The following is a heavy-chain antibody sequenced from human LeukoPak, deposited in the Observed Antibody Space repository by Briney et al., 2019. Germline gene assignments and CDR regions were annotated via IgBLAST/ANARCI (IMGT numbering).Heavy chain of an antibody. CDR3: ARLRREWLRLQSLYYYYMDV. D-gene: IGHD5-12*01. CDR2: INHSGST. V-gene: IGHV4-34*01. Sequence: GSLRLSCAASRFTFSTYGMHWVRQPPGKGLEWIGEINHSGSTNYNPSLKSRVTISVDTSKNQFSLKLSSVTAADTAVYYCARLRREWLRLQSLYYYYMDVWGKGTTVTISS. CDR1: RFTFSTYG. J-gene: IGHJ6*03.